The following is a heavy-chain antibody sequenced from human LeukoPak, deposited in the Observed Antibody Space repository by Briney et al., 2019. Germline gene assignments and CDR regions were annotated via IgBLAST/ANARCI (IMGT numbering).Heavy chain of an antibody. D-gene: IGHD6-13*01. CDR1: GGSFSGYY. Sequence: PSETLSLTCAVYGGSFSGYYWSWIRQPPGKGLEWIGEINHSGSTNYNPSLKSRVTISVDTSKNQCSLKLSSVTAADTAVYYCARWAYSSSWYGVRYFDYWGQGTLVTVSS. J-gene: IGHJ4*02. CDR3: ARWAYSSSWYGVRYFDY. CDR2: INHSGST. V-gene: IGHV4-34*01.